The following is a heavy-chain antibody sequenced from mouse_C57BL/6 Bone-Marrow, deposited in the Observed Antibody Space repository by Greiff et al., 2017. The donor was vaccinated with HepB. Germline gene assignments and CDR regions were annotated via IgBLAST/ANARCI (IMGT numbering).Heavy chain of an antibody. D-gene: IGHD1-1*01. CDR1: GYSFTGYF. V-gene: IGHV1-20*01. CDR3: ALTTVVAKGGDYAMDY. CDR2: INPYNGDT. Sequence: EVQVVESGPELVKPGDSVKISCKASGYSFTGYFMNWVMQSHGKSLEWIGRINPYNGDTFYNQKFKGKATLTVDKSSSTAHMELRSLTSEDSAVYYCALTTVVAKGGDYAMDYWGQGTSVTVSS. J-gene: IGHJ4*01.